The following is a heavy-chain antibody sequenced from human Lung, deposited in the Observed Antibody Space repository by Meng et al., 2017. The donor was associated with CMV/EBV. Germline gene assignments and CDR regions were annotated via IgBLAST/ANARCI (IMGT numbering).Heavy chain of an antibody. CDR2: ISTIFGTA. J-gene: IGHJ4*02. D-gene: IGHD4-17*01. CDR1: GTFSRYA. Sequence: GTFSRYAISWVRQAPGQGLEWMGGISTIFGTANYAQKFQGRVTITTDESTSTAYMELSSLRSEDTAVYYCARVRSRDYGDFYAHFDYWGQGTLVTVSS. CDR3: ARVRSRDYGDFYAHFDY. V-gene: IGHV1-69*05.